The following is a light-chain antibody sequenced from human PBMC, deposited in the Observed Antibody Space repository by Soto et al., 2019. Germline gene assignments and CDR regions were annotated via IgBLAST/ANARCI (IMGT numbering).Light chain of an antibody. Sequence: DIQMTQSPSSLSASIGDRITITCRASQDIRNSLAWYQQKPGKVPKLLIYAASTLQSGVPSRFSGSGSGTDFTLTISSLQPEDVATYSCQKYNSAPLTFGG. CDR2: AAS. V-gene: IGKV1-27*01. CDR1: QDIRNS. J-gene: IGKJ4*01. CDR3: QKYNSAPLT.